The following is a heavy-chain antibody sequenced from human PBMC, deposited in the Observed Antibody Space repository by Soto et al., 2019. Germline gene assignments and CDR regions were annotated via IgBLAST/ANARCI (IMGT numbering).Heavy chain of an antibody. CDR3: ARTRSGSYL. D-gene: IGHD3-10*01. Sequence: QVQLVQSGAEVKKPGASVKVACRASGYTFTSFDINWVRQATGQGLEWMGRMNPSSGNTDYAQKFQGRVTMTRATPISTAYMELSSLRSEDTAVYYCARTRSGSYLWGQGTLVTVSS. J-gene: IGHJ5*02. CDR2: MNPSSGNT. V-gene: IGHV1-8*01. CDR1: GYTFTSFD.